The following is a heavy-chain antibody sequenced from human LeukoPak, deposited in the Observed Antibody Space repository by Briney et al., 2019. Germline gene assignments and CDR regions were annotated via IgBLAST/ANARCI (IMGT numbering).Heavy chain of an antibody. CDR1: GFTFSSYE. V-gene: IGHV3-21*06. CDR2: IRNSREYI. CDR3: ARAGFTFSDYFGSFFDY. Sequence: PGGSLRLSCAASGFTFSSYEMNWVRQAPGKGLEWVSSIRNSREYIYYADSVKGRFTISRDNAKNSLYLQMNSLRAEDTAVYYCARAGFTFSDYFGSFFDYWGQGTLVTVSS. J-gene: IGHJ4*02. D-gene: IGHD3-10*01.